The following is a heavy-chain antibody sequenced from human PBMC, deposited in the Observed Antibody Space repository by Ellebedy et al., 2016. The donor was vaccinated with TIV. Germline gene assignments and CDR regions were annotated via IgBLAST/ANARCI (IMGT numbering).Heavy chain of an antibody. CDR3: AKDGSLRYFDWFGDY. V-gene: IGHV3-23*01. D-gene: IGHD3-9*01. J-gene: IGHJ4*02. CDR2: ISGSSGST. Sequence: GGSLRLSCAASGFTFSSYAMSWVRQAPGKGLEWVSVISGSSGSTYYADSVKGRFTISGDNSKNTLYLQMNSLRAEDTAVYYCAKDGSLRYFDWFGDYWGQGTLVTVSS. CDR1: GFTFSSYA.